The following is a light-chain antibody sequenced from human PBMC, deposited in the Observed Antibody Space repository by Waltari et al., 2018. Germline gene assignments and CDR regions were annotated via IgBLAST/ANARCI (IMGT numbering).Light chain of an antibody. V-gene: IGLV3-25*03. CDR1: ALPKQY. J-gene: IGLJ2*01. CDR3: QSADSSGTYVV. Sequence: SYELTQPPSVSVSPGQTARITCAGDALPKQYAYWYQRKPGQAPALVIYKDSERPSGIPERFSGSSSGTTVTLTISGVQAEDEADYYCQSADSSGTYVVFGGGTKLTVL. CDR2: KDS.